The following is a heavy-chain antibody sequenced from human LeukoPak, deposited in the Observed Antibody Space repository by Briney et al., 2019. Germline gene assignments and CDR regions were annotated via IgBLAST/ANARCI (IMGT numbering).Heavy chain of an antibody. CDR3: ARRFNGGSSWDFDF. CDR2: IYYSGTS. J-gene: IGHJ4*02. D-gene: IGHD6-13*01. Sequence: SETLSLTCTVSGGSISGNNYYWGWIRQPPGKGLEWIGTIYYSGTSYSNPSLKSRVTISVDTSKNQFSLKLNSVTAADTALYYCARRFNGGSSWDFDFWGQGTLVTVSS. CDR1: GGSISGNNYY. V-gene: IGHV4-39*01.